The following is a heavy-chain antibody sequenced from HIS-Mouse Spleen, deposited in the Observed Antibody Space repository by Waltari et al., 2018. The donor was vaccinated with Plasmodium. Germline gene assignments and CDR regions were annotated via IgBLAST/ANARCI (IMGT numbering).Heavy chain of an antibody. Sequence: QVQLQESGPGLVKPSETLSLTCTVSGGSISSYYWCCIRQPPGTGLEWIEYIYYSGSTNHSPALKSRGTISVHTPKNQFSLKLSYVTAADTAVYYCARDGYSSSWYPFDIWGQGTMVTVSS. CDR2: IYYSGST. V-gene: IGHV4-59*01. CDR3: ARDGYSSSWYPFDI. CDR1: GGSISSYY. J-gene: IGHJ3*02. D-gene: IGHD6-13*01.